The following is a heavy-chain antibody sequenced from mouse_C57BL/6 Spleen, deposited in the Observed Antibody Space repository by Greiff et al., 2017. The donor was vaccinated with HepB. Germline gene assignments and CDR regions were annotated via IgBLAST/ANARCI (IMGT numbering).Heavy chain of an antibody. Sequence: VQLQQSGPELVKPEASVKISCKASGYAFSSSWMNWVKQRPGKGLEWIGRIYPGDGDTNYNGKFKGKATLTADKSSSTAYMQLSSLTSEDSAVYFCAREDGSSYRYFDVWGTGTTVTVSS. J-gene: IGHJ1*03. CDR2: IYPGDGDT. D-gene: IGHD1-1*01. CDR1: GYAFSSSW. V-gene: IGHV1-82*01. CDR3: AREDGSSYRYFDV.